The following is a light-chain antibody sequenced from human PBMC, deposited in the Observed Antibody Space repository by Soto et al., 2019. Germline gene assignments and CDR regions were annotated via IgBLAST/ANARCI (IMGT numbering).Light chain of an antibody. CDR1: QGVSSN. V-gene: IGKV3D-15*01. CDR3: QHYNNWPAWT. CDR2: GAS. Sequence: EIVLTQSPVPLSLSPGERATLSCRASQGVSSNNLAWYQQRPGQAPRVVIYGASNRATGIPARFSGSGSETDFTLTITSLESEDFAVYYCQHYNNWPAWTFGQGTKVDI. J-gene: IGKJ1*01.